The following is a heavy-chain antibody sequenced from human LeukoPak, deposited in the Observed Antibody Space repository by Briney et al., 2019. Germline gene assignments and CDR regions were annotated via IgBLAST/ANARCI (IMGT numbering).Heavy chain of an antibody. Sequence: QTGGSLRLSCVASGFTFSSYAMNWVRQAPGKGLEWVSAISGSGGSTYYADSVKGRFTISRDNSKNTLYLQMNSLRAEDTAVYYCAGSPDSYGTPFDYWGQGTLVTVSS. CDR3: AGSPDSYGTPFDY. J-gene: IGHJ4*02. V-gene: IGHV3-23*01. CDR1: GFTFSSYA. D-gene: IGHD5-18*01. CDR2: ISGSGGST.